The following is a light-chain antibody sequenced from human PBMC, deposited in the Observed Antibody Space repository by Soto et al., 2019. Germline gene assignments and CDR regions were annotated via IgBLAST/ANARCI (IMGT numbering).Light chain of an antibody. V-gene: IGKV1-8*01. CDR1: RGISSY. CDR2: AAS. Sequence: AIRMTQSPSSLSAPTGDRVTITCRASRGISSYLAWYQQKPGKAPKLLIYAASTLQSGVPSRFSGSGSGTDFTLTISCLQSEDFATYYCQQYYSYPPTFGQGTKVEIK. CDR3: QQYYSYPPT. J-gene: IGKJ1*01.